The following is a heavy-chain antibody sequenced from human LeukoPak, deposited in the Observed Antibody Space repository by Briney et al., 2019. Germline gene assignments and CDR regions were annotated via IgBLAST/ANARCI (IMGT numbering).Heavy chain of an antibody. D-gene: IGHD2-2*01. CDR2: ISGSGGST. CDR1: GFTFSSYA. J-gene: IGHJ5*02. V-gene: IGHV3-23*01. Sequence: PGGSLRLSCAASGFTFSSYAMSWVRQAPGKGLEWVSAISGSGGSTYYADSAKGRFTISRDNSKNTLYLQMNSLRAEDTAVYYCAKTPAFIVVVPAASWFDPWGQGTLVTVSS. CDR3: AKTPAFIVVVPAASWFDP.